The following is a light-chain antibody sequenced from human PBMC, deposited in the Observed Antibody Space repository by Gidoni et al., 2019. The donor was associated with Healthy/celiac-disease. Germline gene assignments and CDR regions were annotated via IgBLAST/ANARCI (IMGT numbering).Light chain of an antibody. CDR2: AAS. V-gene: IGKV1-8*01. CDR3: QQYYSTPTS. CDR1: QGISSY. Sequence: AIRMTQSPSSFSASTGDRVTITCRASQGISSYLAWYQQKPGKAPKLLIYAASTLQSGVPSRFSGSGSGTDFTLTISCLQSEDFATYYCQQYYSTPTSFGPXTKVDIK. J-gene: IGKJ3*01.